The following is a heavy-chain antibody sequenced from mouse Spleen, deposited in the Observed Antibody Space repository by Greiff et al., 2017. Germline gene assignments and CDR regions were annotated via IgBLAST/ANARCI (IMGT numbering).Heavy chain of an antibody. CDR2: INPNNGGT. V-gene: IGHV1-26*01. CDR3: ARSPSRVAYAMDY. CDR1: GYTFTDYY. J-gene: IGHJ4*01. Sequence: EVQLQQSGPELVKPGASVKISCKASGYTFTDYYMNWVKQSHGKSLEWIGDINPNNGGTSYNQKFKGKATLTVDKSSSTAYMELRSLTSEDSAVYYCARSPSRVAYAMDYWGQGTSVTVSS.